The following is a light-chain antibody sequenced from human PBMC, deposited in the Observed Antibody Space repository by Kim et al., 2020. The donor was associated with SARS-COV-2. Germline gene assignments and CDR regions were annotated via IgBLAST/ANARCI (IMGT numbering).Light chain of an antibody. J-gene: IGKJ2*03. CDR2: AAS. V-gene: IGKV3-20*01. CDR3: QVFGYSRYS. CDR1: KSVGSAY. Sequence: LCPGERTTLSSGARKSVGSAYLAWYQQRPGRAPRLLVSAASTRATGIPDRFSGSGSGTDFSLTISRLDPEDFAVYYCQVFGYSRYSFGQGTKLEI.